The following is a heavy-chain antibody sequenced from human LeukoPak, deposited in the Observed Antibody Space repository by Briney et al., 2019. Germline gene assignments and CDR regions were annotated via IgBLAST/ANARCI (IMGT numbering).Heavy chain of an antibody. J-gene: IGHJ5*02. Sequence: SETLSLTCAVYGGSFSGYYWSWIRQPPGKGLEWIGEINHSGSTNYNPSLKSRVTISVDTSKNQFSLKLSSLTAADTAVYYCARGIPSRRVSTAYPYPWGQGTLVTVSS. D-gene: IGHD2-21*02. CDR2: INHSGST. CDR1: GGSFSGYY. V-gene: IGHV4-34*01. CDR3: ARGIPSRRVSTAYPYP.